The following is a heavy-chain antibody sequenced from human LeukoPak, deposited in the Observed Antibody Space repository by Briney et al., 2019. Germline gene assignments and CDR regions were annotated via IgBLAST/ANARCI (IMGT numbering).Heavy chain of an antibody. CDR1: GGSISSGSYY. CDR3: ASLLIPNYYYYYMDV. J-gene: IGHJ6*03. D-gene: IGHD2-21*01. V-gene: IGHV4-61*02. CDR2: IYTSGST. Sequence: PSETLSLTCTVSGGSISSGSYYWSWIRQPAGKGLEWIGRIYTSGSTNYNPSLKGRVTISVDTSKNQFSLKLSSVTAADTAVYYCASLLIPNYYYYYMDVWGKGTTVTVSS.